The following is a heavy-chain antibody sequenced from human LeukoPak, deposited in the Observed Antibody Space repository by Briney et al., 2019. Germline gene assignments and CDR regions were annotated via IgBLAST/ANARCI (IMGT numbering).Heavy chain of an antibody. Sequence: GGSLRLSCAASGFTFSSYAMSWVRQALGKGLEWVSAISGSGGSTYYADSVKGRFTISRDNSKNTLYLQMNSLRAEDTAVYYCAKARVARAYYSSRGYYNFNYWGQGTLVTVSS. CDR1: GFTFSSYA. V-gene: IGHV3-23*01. CDR2: ISGSGGST. CDR3: AKARVARAYYSSRGYYNFNY. J-gene: IGHJ4*02. D-gene: IGHD2-2*01.